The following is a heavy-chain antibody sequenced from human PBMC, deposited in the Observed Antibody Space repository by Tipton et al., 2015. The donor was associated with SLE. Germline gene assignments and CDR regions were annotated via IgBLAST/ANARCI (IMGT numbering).Heavy chain of an antibody. J-gene: IGHJ5*02. CDR2: IYTSGST. D-gene: IGHD3-10*01. Sequence: TLSLTCAVSGYSISSSYYWSWIRQPPGKGLEWIGYIYTSGSTNYNPSLKSRVTISADTSKNQFSLKLSSVTAADTAVYYCASGGYGSGSHYLGGWFDPWGRGTLVTVSS. CDR3: ASGGYGSGSHYLGGWFDP. CDR1: GYSISSSYY. V-gene: IGHV4-4*08.